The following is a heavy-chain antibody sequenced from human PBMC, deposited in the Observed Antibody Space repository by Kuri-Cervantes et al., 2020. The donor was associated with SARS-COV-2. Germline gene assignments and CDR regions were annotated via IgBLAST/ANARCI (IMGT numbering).Heavy chain of an antibody. CDR2: INPNSGGT. D-gene: IGHD3-16*01. CDR1: GYTFTVYY. Sequence: ASVKVSCKASGYTFTVYYMHWVRQAPGQGLEWMGRINPNSGGTNYAQKFQGRVTMTRDTSISTAYMELCRLRSDDSAVYYCAREAVGLDYFVIWCQGTMVTVSS. V-gene: IGHV1-2*06. CDR3: AREAVGLDYFVI. J-gene: IGHJ3*02.